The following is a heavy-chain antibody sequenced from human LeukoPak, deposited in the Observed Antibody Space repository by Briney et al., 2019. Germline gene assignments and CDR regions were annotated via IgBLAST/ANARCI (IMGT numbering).Heavy chain of an antibody. CDR1: GFTFISYE. CDR3: ARRAGAYSHPYDY. J-gene: IGHJ4*02. CDR2: IYSDNT. V-gene: IGHV3-53*01. D-gene: IGHD4/OR15-4a*01. Sequence: PGGSLLLSCAASGFTFISYEMNWVRQAPGKGVEGVSFIYSDNTHYSDSVTGRFTISRDNSKNTLYLQMNSLRAEDTAVYYCARRAGAYSHPYDYWGQGTLVTVSS.